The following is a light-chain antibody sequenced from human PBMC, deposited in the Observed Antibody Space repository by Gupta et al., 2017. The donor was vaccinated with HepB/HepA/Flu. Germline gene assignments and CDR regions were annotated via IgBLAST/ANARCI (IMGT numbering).Light chain of an antibody. J-gene: IGLJ2*01. V-gene: IGLV1-40*01. CDR2: DNR. CDR3: QSYDSSLSGVV. Sequence: QSVLTQPPSVSGAPGQRATISCTGSSSNIGAGYDLHWYQQLPGTAPKLLIYDNRNRPSGVPDRFSGSKSGTSASLAITGLQAEDEADYYCQSYDSSLSGVVFGGGTKLTVL. CDR1: SSNIGAGYD.